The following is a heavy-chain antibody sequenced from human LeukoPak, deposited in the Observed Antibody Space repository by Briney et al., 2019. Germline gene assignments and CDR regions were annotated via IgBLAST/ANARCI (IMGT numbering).Heavy chain of an antibody. CDR3: ARDAPDDYDILTGYYLPDAFDI. J-gene: IGHJ3*02. V-gene: IGHV3-21*01. CDR1: GFTFSSYS. Sequence: GGSPRLSCAASGFTFSSYSMNWVRQAPGEGLEWVSSISSSSSYIYYADSVKGRFTISRDNAKNSLYLQMNSLRAEDTAVYYCARDAPDDYDILTGYYLPDAFDIWGQGTMVTVSS. D-gene: IGHD3-9*01. CDR2: ISSSSSYI.